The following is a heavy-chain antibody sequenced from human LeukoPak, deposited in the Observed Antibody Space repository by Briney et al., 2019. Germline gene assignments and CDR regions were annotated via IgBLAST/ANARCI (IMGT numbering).Heavy chain of an antibody. Sequence: GASVKVSCKASGYTFTSYAMNWVRQAPGQGLEWMGGIIPIFGTANYAQKFQGRVTITADKSTSTAYMELSSLRSEDTAVYYCASLKPDAFDIWGQGTMVTVSS. V-gene: IGHV1-69*06. J-gene: IGHJ3*02. CDR2: IIPIFGTA. CDR1: GYTFTSYA. CDR3: ASLKPDAFDI.